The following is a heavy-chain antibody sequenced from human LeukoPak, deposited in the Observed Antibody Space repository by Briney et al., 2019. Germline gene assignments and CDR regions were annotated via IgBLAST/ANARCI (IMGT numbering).Heavy chain of an antibody. J-gene: IGHJ4*02. D-gene: IGHD3-22*01. CDR2: ISGSGGST. Sequence: PGGSLRLSCAASGFTFSSHAMNWVRQAPGKGLEWVSAISGSGGSTYYADSVKGRFTISRDNSKNTLYLQMNSLRAEDTAEYYCAKEKGYGYYDSSGSLFDYWGQGALVTVSS. CDR3: AKEKGYGYYDSSGSLFDY. CDR1: GFTFSSHA. V-gene: IGHV3-23*01.